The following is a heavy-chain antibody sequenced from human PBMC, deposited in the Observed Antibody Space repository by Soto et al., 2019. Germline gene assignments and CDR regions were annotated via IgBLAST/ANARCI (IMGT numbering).Heavy chain of an antibody. CDR1: GYTFTGYY. J-gene: IGHJ4*02. CDR3: ARRDYYDSSGYYDRFDY. D-gene: IGHD3-22*01. V-gene: IGHV1-2*02. CDR2: INPNSGGT. Sequence: GASVKVSCKASGYTFTGYYMHWVRQAPGQGLEWMGWINPNSGGTNYAQKFQGRVTMTRDTSISTAYMELSRLRSDDTAVYYCARRDYYDSSGYYDRFDYWGQGTLVTVSS.